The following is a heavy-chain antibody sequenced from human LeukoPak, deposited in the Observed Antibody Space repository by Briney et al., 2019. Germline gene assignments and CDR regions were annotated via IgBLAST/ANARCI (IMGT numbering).Heavy chain of an antibody. CDR2: TSGSGDST. CDR3: AKDHERWLQFSFDY. J-gene: IGHJ4*02. Sequence: GGSLRLSCAASGFTFSTYAMRWVRQAPGKGLEWVSGTSGSGDSTYYADSVRGRFTISRDNSKNTLYLQMNSLRVQDTAVYYCAKDHERWLQFSFDYWGQGTLVTVSS. D-gene: IGHD5-24*01. V-gene: IGHV3-23*01. CDR1: GFTFSTYA.